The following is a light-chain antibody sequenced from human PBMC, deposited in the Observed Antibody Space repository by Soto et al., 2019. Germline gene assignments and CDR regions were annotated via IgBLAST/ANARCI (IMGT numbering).Light chain of an antibody. J-gene: IGKJ4*01. CDR1: QSGSSN. Sequence: EIVMTQSPATPSVSPGERATLSCRASQSGSSNLAWYQQQPGQAPRPLISGASTRATGIPARFSGSGSGTDFTLTISSLEPEDDAVYYCQQRSNWPRGLTFGGGTKVDIK. CDR2: GAS. CDR3: QQRSNWPRGLT. V-gene: IGKV3-11*01.